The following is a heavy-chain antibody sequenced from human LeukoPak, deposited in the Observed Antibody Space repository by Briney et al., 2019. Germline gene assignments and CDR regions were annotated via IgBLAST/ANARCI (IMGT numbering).Heavy chain of an antibody. CDR3: ARDRTGPLSYYYGIDP. Sequence: SETLSLTCTVSGGSVSSGSYYWSWIRQPPGKGLEWIGYIYYSGSTNYNPSLKSRVTISVDTSKNQFTLKLSSVTAADTAVYYCARDRTGPLSYYYGIDPWGQGTLVTVSS. V-gene: IGHV4-61*01. J-gene: IGHJ5*02. CDR1: GGSVSSGSYY. CDR2: IYYSGST. D-gene: IGHD3-10*01.